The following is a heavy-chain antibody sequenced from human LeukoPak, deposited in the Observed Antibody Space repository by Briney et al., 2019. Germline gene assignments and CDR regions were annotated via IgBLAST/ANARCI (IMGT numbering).Heavy chain of an antibody. J-gene: IGHJ6*02. Sequence: GGSLRLSCAASGFTFSSYAMSWVRQAPGKGLEWVSAISGSGGSTYYADSVKGRFTISRDNSKNTLYLQMNSLRAEDTAVYYCAKGTSWFGELFQDSYYYYGMDVWGQGTTVTVSS. CDR1: GFTFSSYA. D-gene: IGHD3-10*01. V-gene: IGHV3-23*01. CDR3: AKGTSWFGELFQDSYYYYGMDV. CDR2: ISGSGGST.